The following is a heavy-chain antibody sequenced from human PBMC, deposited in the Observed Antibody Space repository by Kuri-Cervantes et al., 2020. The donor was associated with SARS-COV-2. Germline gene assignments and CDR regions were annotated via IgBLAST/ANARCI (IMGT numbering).Heavy chain of an antibody. CDR3: ARSPKAVVPAALFDY. CDR1: GGSIRSGGYY. Sequence: LRLSCTVSGGSIRSGGYYWSWIRQHPGKGLEWIGYIYYSVSTYYNPSLKSRVTISVDTSKNQFSLKLSSVTAADTAVYYCARSPKAVVPAALFDYWGQGTLVTVSS. CDR2: IYYSVST. D-gene: IGHD2-2*01. V-gene: IGHV4-31*03. J-gene: IGHJ4*02.